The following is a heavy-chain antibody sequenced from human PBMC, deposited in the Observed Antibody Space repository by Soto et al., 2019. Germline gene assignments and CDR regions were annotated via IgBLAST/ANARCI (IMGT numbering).Heavy chain of an antibody. D-gene: IGHD5-18*01. CDR2: IKNDGSEK. CDR1: GISTSSYW. V-gene: IGHV3-7*03. CDR3: VTGYHSDY. J-gene: IGHJ4*02. Sequence: AASGISTSSYWMGWVRQAPGRGLEWVASIKNDGSEKYYMDSLKGRFTISRDNALNSLYLQMNSLRAEDTAVYFCVTGYHSDYWGQGTLVTVSS.